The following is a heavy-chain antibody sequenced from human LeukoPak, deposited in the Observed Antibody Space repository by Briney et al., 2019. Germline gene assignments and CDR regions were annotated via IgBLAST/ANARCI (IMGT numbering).Heavy chain of an antibody. CDR2: IYYSGST. D-gene: IGHD2-2*01. J-gene: IGHJ6*02. CDR1: GGSISSGGYY. Sequence: PSQTLSLTCTVSGGSISSGGYYWSWIRQHPGKGLEWIGYIYYSGSTYYNPSLKSRVTISVDTSKSQFSLKLSSVTAADTAVYYCARALGYCSSTSCREYYYYGMDVWGQGTTVTVSS. V-gene: IGHV4-31*03. CDR3: ARALGYCSSTSCREYYYYGMDV.